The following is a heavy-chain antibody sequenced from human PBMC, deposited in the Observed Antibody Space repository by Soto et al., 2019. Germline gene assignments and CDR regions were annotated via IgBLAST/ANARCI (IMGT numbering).Heavy chain of an antibody. V-gene: IGHV5-10-1*01. CDR3: ATDPNCSSTSCYPSGMDV. D-gene: IGHD2-2*01. J-gene: IGHJ6*02. CDR2: IDPSDSYT. CDR1: GYSFTSYW. Sequence: PGESLKISCKGSGYSFTSYWISWVRQMPGKGLEWMGRIDPSDSYTNYSPSFQGHVTISADKSISTAYLQWSRLKASDTAMYYCATDPNCSSTSCYPSGMDVWGQGTTVTVSS.